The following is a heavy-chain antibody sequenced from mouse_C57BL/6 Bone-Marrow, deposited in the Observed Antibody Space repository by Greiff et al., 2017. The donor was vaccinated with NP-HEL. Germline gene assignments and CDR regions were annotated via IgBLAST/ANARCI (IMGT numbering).Heavy chain of an antibody. D-gene: IGHD1-1*01. V-gene: IGHV1-75*01. CDR3: ARGGAITTVVAPDY. CDR1: GYTFTDYY. J-gene: IGHJ2*01. CDR2: IFPGSGST. Sequence: QVQLQQSGPELVKPGASVKISCKASGYTFTDYYINWVKQRPGQGLEWIGWIFPGSGSTYYNEKFKGKSTLTVDKSSSTAYMQLSSLTSEDSAVYYCARGGAITTVVAPDYWGQGTTLTVSS.